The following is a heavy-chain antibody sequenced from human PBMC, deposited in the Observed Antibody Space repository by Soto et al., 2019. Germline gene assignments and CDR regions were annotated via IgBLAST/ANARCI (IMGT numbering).Heavy chain of an antibody. J-gene: IGHJ6*02. CDR3: GRQLYGSRRPFRSLESMGV. Sequence: PGESLKISCKGSGYSFTSYWIGWVRQMPGKGLEWMWISDPGDCDTRYSPSFQGQGTISAEKSTSTAYLQWSSLEAAETAMYYCGRQLYGSRRPFRSLESMGVWGQGTTVTVSS. V-gene: IGHV5-51*01. CDR2: SDPGDCDT. CDR1: GYSFTSYW. D-gene: IGHD1-26*01.